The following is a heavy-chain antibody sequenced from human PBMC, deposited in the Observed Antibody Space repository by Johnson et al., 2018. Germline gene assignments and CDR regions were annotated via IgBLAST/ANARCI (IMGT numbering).Heavy chain of an antibody. J-gene: IGHJ6*02. CDR1: GFTFRSFA. CDR3: STYIYCGTSNCPQPAGMEV. CDR2: IYSGGEKT. D-gene: IGHD2-2*01. Sequence: VQLVESGGGLVQPGGSLRLSCTASGFTFRSFAMTWVRQAPGKGLEWVSGIYSGGEKTYHADSVKGRFTTSRDNSKNTLYLQMNNLRAEDTALYYCSTYIYCGTSNCPQPAGMEVWGQGTTVTVSS. V-gene: IGHV3-23*04.